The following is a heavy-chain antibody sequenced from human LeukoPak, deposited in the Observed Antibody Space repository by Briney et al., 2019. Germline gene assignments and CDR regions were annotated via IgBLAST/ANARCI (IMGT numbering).Heavy chain of an antibody. CDR3: ARGRSIAVAPALDY. V-gene: IGHV4-4*02. D-gene: IGHD6-19*01. CDR1: GGSISSSNW. J-gene: IGHJ4*02. CDR2: IYHSGST. Sequence: SGTLSLTCAVSGGSISSSNWWRWVRQPPGKGLEWIGEIYHSGSTNNNPSLKSRVTISVDKSKNQFSLKLSSVTAADTAVYYCARGRSIAVAPALDYWGQGTLVTVSS.